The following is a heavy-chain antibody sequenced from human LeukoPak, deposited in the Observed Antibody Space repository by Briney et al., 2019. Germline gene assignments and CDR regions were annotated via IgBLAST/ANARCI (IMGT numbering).Heavy chain of an antibody. V-gene: IGHV1-18*01. CDR3: ARDGWGSGSYNAFDI. CDR2: ISAYNGNT. J-gene: IGHJ3*02. CDR1: GYTFTSYG. Sequence: SSVKVSCKASGYTFTSYGISWVRQAPGQGLEWMGWISAYNGNTNYAQKLQGRVTMTTDTSTSTAYMELRSLRSDDTAVYYCARDGWGSGSYNAFDIWGQGTMVTVSS. D-gene: IGHD3-10*01.